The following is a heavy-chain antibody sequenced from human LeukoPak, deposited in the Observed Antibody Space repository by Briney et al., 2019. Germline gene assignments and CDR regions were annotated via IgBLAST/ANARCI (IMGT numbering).Heavy chain of an antibody. CDR1: EFTFSDYY. J-gene: IGHJ4*02. Sequence: GGSLRLSCAASEFTFSDYYMSWIRQAPGKGLEWVSYITSSGITIYYADSVRGRFTISRDNAKNSLYLQMNSLRAEDTAVYYCARGYCSSTSCYKPALGYWGQGTLVTVSS. CDR2: ITSSGITI. D-gene: IGHD2-2*02. V-gene: IGHV3-11*01. CDR3: ARGYCSSTSCYKPALGY.